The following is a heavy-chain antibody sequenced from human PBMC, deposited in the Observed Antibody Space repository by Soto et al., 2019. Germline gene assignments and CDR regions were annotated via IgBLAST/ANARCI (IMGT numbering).Heavy chain of an antibody. CDR3: AKGPDVLYYYYMDV. J-gene: IGHJ6*03. CDR1: GFTFNSYA. CDR2: ISGRGGST. Sequence: GGSLRLSCGASGFTFNSYAMSWVRQAPGKGLEWVSAISGRGGSTHYADSVKGRFTISRDNSKNTLNLQMNSLRAEDTAVYYCAKGPDVLYYYYMDVWGKGTTVTVSS. D-gene: IGHD6-6*01. V-gene: IGHV3-23*01.